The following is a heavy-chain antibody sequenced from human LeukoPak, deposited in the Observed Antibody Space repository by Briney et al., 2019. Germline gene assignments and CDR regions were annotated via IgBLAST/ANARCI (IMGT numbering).Heavy chain of an antibody. CDR2: INTDGSRT. CDR3: ATVTVGALYGY. V-gene: IGHV3-74*01. D-gene: IGHD1-26*01. CDR1: GFTFSSYW. Sequence: PGGSLRLSCAASGFTFSSYWMHWVRQAPGEGLVWVSRINTDGSRTTYADSVKGRFTVSRDNAKNTLYLQMSSLRVEDAAVYYCATVTVGALYGYWGQGTLVTVSS. J-gene: IGHJ4*02.